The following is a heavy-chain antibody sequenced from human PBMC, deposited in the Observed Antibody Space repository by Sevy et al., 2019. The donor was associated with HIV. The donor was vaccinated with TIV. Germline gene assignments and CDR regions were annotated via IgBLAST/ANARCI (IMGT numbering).Heavy chain of an antibody. CDR2: YDPEDDKR. Sequence: ASVKVSCKVSGKTLTQLSMHWVRQAPGKGLEWMGSYDPEDDKRIYAQRFQGRVTMTEDTSTDAAYMELRILRSEDTAVYYCATTKGYYESSGSPFDYWGQGTLVTVSS. J-gene: IGHJ4*02. CDR3: ATTKGYYESSGSPFDY. D-gene: IGHD3-22*01. V-gene: IGHV1-24*01. CDR1: GKTLTQLS.